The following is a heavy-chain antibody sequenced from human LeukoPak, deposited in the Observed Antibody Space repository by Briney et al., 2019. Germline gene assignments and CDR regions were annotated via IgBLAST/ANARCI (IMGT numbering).Heavy chain of an antibody. V-gene: IGHV4-34*01. CDR2: INHSGST. Sequence: SETLSLTCAVYGGSFSGYYWSWIRQPPGKGLEWIGEINHSGSTNYNPSLKSRVTISVDTSKNQFSLKLNSVTAADTAVYYCARARLARAFDYWGQGTLVTVSS. CDR3: ARARLARAFDY. CDR1: GGSFSGYY. J-gene: IGHJ4*02.